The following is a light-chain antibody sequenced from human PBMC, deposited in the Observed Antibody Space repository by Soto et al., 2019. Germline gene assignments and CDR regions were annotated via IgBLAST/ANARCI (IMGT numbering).Light chain of an antibody. CDR2: TNN. CDR1: SSSIGSNL. V-gene: IGLV1-47*02. Sequence: QSVLTQPPSASGTPGQRVTISCSGSSSSIGSNLVYWYQQLPGTAPKLLIYTNNQRPSGVPDRFSGSKSGTSASLAISGLRSEDEADYYCAAWDDMLSGMVFGGGTKLTVL. J-gene: IGLJ2*01. CDR3: AAWDDMLSGMV.